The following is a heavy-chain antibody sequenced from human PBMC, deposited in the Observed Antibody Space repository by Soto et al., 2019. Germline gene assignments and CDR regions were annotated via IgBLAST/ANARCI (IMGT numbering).Heavy chain of an antibody. CDR2: INHSGST. CDR3: AGTTSLQWYYMDV. Sequence: SETLSLSCAVYGGSFCGYYWGWIRQPPGKGLEWIGEINHSGSTNYNPSLKSRVTISVDTSKNQFSLKLNSVTPEDTAVYYCAGTTSLQWYYMDVWDKGTTVTVSS. V-gene: IGHV4-34*01. J-gene: IGHJ6*03. CDR1: GGSFCGYY. D-gene: IGHD1-7*01.